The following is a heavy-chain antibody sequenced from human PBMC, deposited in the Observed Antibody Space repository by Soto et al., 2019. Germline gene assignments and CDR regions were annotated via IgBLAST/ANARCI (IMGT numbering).Heavy chain of an antibody. CDR2: IIPIFGTA. D-gene: IGHD3-10*01. J-gene: IGHJ4*02. V-gene: IGHV1-69*13. CDR1: VGASSSYA. CDR3: ARDYYGSGSYYKPFDY. Sequence: ASLKVSCKSSVGASSSYAMSWVRQAPGQGLEWMGGIIPIFGTANYAQKFQGRVTITADESTSTAYMELSSLRSEDTAVYYCARDYYGSGSYYKPFDYWGQGTLVTVSS.